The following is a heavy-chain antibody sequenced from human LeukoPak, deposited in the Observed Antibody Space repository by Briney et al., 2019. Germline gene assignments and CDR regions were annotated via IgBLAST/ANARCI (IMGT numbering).Heavy chain of an antibody. V-gene: IGHV4-59*01. J-gene: IGHJ6*04. Sequence: PSETLSLTCTVSGGSISSYYWSWIRQPPGKGLEWVGHIYYSGSTNYNPSLKSRVTISVDTSKNQFSLKLSSVTAADTAVYYCARGRLWFGELLFNYYYYYGMDVWGKGTTVTVSS. CDR3: ARGRLWFGELLFNYYYYYGMDV. CDR1: GGSISSYY. CDR2: IYYSGST. D-gene: IGHD3-10*01.